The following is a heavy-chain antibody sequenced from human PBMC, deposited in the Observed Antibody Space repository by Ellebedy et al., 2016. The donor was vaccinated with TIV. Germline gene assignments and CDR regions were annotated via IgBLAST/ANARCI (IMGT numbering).Heavy chain of an antibody. V-gene: IGHV3-53*01. Sequence: GESLKISCAASGFSVSRQYMSWVRQAPGKRLEWVSLIYSGGTTYYADSVKGRFTISRDNSKNTLYLQMNSLRAEDTALYYCASRTRGDYPYFDFWGQGTLVTVSS. CDR1: GFSVSRQY. J-gene: IGHJ4*02. CDR3: ASRTRGDYPYFDF. CDR2: IYSGGTT. D-gene: IGHD4-17*01.